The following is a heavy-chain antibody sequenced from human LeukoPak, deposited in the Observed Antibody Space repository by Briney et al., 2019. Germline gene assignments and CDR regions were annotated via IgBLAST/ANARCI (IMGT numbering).Heavy chain of an antibody. CDR1: GYTFTGYY. CDR3: VSGGGGDY. CDR2: LNPNSGGT. D-gene: IGHD4-23*01. J-gene: IGHJ4*02. Sequence: GASVKVSCKASGYTFTGYYLHWVRLAPGQGLEWMGWLNPNSGGTNYAQNFQGRVTMTRDTSISTAYMELSRLRSDDTAVYYCVSGGGGDYWGQGTLVTVSS. V-gene: IGHV1-2*02.